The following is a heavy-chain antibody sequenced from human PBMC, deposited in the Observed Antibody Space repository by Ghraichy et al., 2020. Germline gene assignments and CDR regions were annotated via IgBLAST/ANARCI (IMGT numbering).Heavy chain of an antibody. CDR3: ARLRGYSYGHPFDY. Sequence: GGSLRLSCAASGFTFSDYYMSWIRQAPGKGLEWVSYISSSSSYTNYADSVKGRFTISRDNAKNSLYLQMNSLRAEDTAVYYCARLRGYSYGHPFDYWGQGTLVTVSS. D-gene: IGHD5-18*01. CDR1: GFTFSDYY. J-gene: IGHJ4*02. CDR2: ISSSSSYT. V-gene: IGHV3-11*03.